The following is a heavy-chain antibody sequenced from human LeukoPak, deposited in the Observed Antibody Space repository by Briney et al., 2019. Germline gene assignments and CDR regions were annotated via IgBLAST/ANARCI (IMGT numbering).Heavy chain of an antibody. Sequence: GGSLRLSCAASGFTFSSYSMSWVRQAPGKGLEWVSSITSSSSYIYYADSVKGRFTISRDNAKNSLYLQMNSLRAEDTAVYYCARGWDSYTFDYWGQGTLVTVSS. CDR3: ARGWDSYTFDY. CDR1: GFTFSSYS. J-gene: IGHJ4*02. V-gene: IGHV3-21*01. CDR2: ITSSSSYI. D-gene: IGHD3-16*01.